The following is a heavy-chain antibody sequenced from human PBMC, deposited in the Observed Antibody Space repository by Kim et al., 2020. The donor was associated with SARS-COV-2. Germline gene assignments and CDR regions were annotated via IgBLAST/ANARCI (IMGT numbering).Heavy chain of an antibody. CDR3: AKTSTVTLLYYFDY. V-gene: IGHV3-21*01. J-gene: IGHJ4*02. CDR1: GFTFSTYT. D-gene: IGHD4-17*01. CDR2: ISSGSSYI. Sequence: GGSLRLSCAASGFTFSTYTMNWVRQTPGKGLEWVSSISSGSSYISYADSVKGRFTISRDNAKNSLYLQMNSLRAEDTAVYYCAKTSTVTLLYYFDYWGQG.